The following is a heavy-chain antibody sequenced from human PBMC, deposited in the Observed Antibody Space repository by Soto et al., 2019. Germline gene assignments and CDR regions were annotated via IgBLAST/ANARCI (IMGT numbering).Heavy chain of an antibody. J-gene: IGHJ4*02. Sequence: SGPTLVNPTQTLTLTCTFSGFSLSTSGVGVGWIRQPPGKALEWLALIYWDNDRRYSPSLKTRLTISKDTSKNQVVLTMSNMDPVDTATXYCAHRNTQHTWNYVMFDFWGQGTLVTVYS. V-gene: IGHV2-5*02. CDR3: AHRNTQHTWNYVMFDF. D-gene: IGHD1-7*01. CDR2: IYWDNDR. CDR1: GFSLSTSGVG.